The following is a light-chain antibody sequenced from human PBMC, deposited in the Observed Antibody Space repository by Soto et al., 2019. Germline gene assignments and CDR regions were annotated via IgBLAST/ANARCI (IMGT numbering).Light chain of an antibody. Sequence: QSVLTQPPSVSGAPGQRVTISCTGSSSNIGAGYDVHWYQQLPGTAPKLLISGNSNRPSGVPDRFSGSKSGTSASLAITGLQAEGEADYYCQSYDSSLSGVVFGGGTKLTVL. J-gene: IGLJ2*01. CDR3: QSYDSSLSGVV. CDR2: GNS. CDR1: SSNIGAGYD. V-gene: IGLV1-40*01.